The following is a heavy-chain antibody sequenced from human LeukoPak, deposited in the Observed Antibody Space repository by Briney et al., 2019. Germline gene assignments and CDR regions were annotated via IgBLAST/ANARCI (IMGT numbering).Heavy chain of an antibody. J-gene: IGHJ4*02. CDR2: IKQDGSEK. V-gene: IGHV3-7*03. CDR3: ASHSSGYYRGFDY. D-gene: IGHD3-22*01. CDR1: GFTFSSYW. Sequence: GGSLRLSCAASGFTFSSYWMSWVRQAPGKGLEWVANIKQDGSEKYYVDSVKGRFTISRDNAKNSLYLQMNSLRAEDTAVYYCASHSSGYYRGFDYWGQGTLVTVSS.